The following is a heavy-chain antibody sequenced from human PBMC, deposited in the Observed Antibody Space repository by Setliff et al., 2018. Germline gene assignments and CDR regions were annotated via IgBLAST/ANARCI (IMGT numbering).Heavy chain of an antibody. Sequence: ASVKVSCKASGYTFTGYYMHWIRQAPGQGLEWVGWINPNSGVTNYAQKFQGRFTISRDNSENTLYLQMNSLRPDDTAVYHCARSDGGSSGLDYWGQGTLVTVSS. D-gene: IGHD2-15*01. V-gene: IGHV1-2*02. CDR3: ARSDGGSSGLDY. J-gene: IGHJ4*02. CDR1: GYTFTGYY. CDR2: INPNSGVT.